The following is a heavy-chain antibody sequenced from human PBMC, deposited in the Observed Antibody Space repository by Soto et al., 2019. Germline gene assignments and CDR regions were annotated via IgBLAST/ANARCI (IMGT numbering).Heavy chain of an antibody. CDR1: GFTFSSYA. J-gene: IGHJ4*02. V-gene: IGHV3-23*01. CDR2: ISGSGGST. CDR3: AKSFHRLGYCSGGSCDPDY. D-gene: IGHD2-15*01. Sequence: GSLRLSCAASGFTFSSYAMSWVRQAPGKGLEWVSAISGSGGSTYYADSVKGRFTISRDNSKNTLYLQMNSLRAEDTAVYYCAKSFHRLGYCSGGSCDPDYWGQGTLVTVSS.